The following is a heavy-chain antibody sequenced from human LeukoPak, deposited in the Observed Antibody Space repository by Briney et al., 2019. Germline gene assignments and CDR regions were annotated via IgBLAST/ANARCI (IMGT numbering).Heavy chain of an antibody. D-gene: IGHD3-22*01. J-gene: IGHJ3*02. Sequence: PSETLSLTCTVSGGSITSSSSYWGWIRQPPGKGLEWIGSIFYSGTTYYNSSLKSRVTMSIDTSKNQFSLKMRSVTAADTAVYYCAKVPGTNKFYYDSSGYEDAFDIWGQGRMVTVSS. CDR1: GGSITSSSSY. V-gene: IGHV4-39*07. CDR3: AKVPGTNKFYYDSSGYEDAFDI. CDR2: IFYSGTT.